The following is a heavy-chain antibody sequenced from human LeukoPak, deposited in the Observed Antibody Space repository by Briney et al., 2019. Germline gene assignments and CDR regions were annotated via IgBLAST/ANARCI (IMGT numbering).Heavy chain of an antibody. V-gene: IGHV3-7*03. CDR2: IKQDGSEK. D-gene: IGHD2-2*01. CDR3: ARGWVVPAARGYDP. Sequence: GGSLRLSCAASGFTFSSYWMSWVRQAPGKGLEWVANIKQDGSEKYYVGSVKGRFTISRDNAKNSLYLQMNSLRAEDTAVYYCARGWVVPAARGYDPWGQGTLVTVSS. CDR1: GFTFSSYW. J-gene: IGHJ5*02.